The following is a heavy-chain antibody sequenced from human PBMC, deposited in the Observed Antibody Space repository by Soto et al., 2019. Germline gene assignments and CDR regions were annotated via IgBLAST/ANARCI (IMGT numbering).Heavy chain of an antibody. D-gene: IGHD6-25*01. CDR2: TNSDGSSV. CDR1: GFTLSDNW. CDR3: VRAPEQRPFDY. J-gene: IGHJ4*02. V-gene: IGHV3-74*03. Sequence: DVQLVESGGGLVQPGGSLRLSCAASGFTLSDNWIHWVRRVPGKGLVWVSRTNSDGSSVTYADSVKGRFTLSRDNAKYTWFLQMDSLRVEDTAMYYCVRAPEQRPFDYWGQGTLVTVSS.